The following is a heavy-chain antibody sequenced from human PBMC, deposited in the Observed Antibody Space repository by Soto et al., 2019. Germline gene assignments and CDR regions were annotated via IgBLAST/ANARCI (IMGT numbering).Heavy chain of an antibody. D-gene: IGHD2-21*01. V-gene: IGHV3-11*01. Sequence: PGGSLRLSCTASGFSLTDYYMNWIRQAPGKGLEWVSYISNSGTIIYYADSVKGRFIISRDNSKNTLYLQMNSVGVEDTAVYYCATIFIRRFDYWGLGTLVTVSS. CDR3: ATIFIRRFDY. CDR1: GFSLTDYY. J-gene: IGHJ4*02. CDR2: ISNSGTII.